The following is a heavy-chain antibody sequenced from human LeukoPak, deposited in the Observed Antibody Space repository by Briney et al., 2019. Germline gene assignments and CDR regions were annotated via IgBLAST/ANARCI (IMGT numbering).Heavy chain of an antibody. CDR1: GYTFTSYG. Sequence: GASVKVSCKASGYTFTSYGFSWVRQAPGQGLEWMGWISAYNGNTNYAQKLQGRVTMTTDTSTSTAYMELRSLRSGDTAVYYCASGPTSIVVVPAAYAFDIWGQGTMVTVSS. D-gene: IGHD2-2*01. V-gene: IGHV1-18*01. J-gene: IGHJ3*02. CDR3: ASGPTSIVVVPAAYAFDI. CDR2: ISAYNGNT.